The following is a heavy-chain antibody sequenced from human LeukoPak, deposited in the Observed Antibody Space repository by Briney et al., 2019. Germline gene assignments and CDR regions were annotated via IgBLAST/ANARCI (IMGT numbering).Heavy chain of an antibody. CDR3: ARARGAEAIDY. V-gene: IGHV4-4*02. D-gene: IGHD6-25*01. Sequence: SETLSLTCAVSGGSISSSNWWSWVRQPPGKGLEWIGEIYHSGSTNYNPSLKSRVTISVDTSKNQFSLKLTSVTAADTAVYYCARARGAEAIDYWGHGTLVIVSS. CDR1: GGSISSSNW. CDR2: IYHSGST. J-gene: IGHJ4*01.